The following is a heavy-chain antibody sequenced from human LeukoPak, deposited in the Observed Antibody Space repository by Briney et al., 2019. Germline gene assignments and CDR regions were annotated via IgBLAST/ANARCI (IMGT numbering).Heavy chain of an antibody. D-gene: IGHD2-8*01. J-gene: IGHJ6*02. CDR1: GGSFSGYY. V-gene: IGHV4-34*01. CDR3: ASQDIVLMVYGMDV. Sequence: PSETLSLTCAVYGGSFSGYYWSWIRQPPGKGLEWIGEINHSGSTNYNPSLKSRVTISVDTSKNQFSLKLSSVTAADTAVYYCASQDIVLMVYGMDVWGQGTTVTVSS. CDR2: INHSGST.